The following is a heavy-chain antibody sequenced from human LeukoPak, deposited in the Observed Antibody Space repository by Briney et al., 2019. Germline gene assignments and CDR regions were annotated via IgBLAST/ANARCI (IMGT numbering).Heavy chain of an antibody. CDR3: ARANNDKKGKQQLVLWGDWFDP. J-gene: IGHJ5*02. D-gene: IGHD6-13*01. CDR1: GDSVSSNSAA. Sequence: SQTLSLTCAISGDSVSSNSAAWNWIRQSPSRGLEWLGRTYYRSKLYNDYAVSVKSRITINPDTSKNQFSLQLNSVTPEDTAVYYCARANNDKKGKQQLVLWGDWFDPWGQGTLVTVSS. V-gene: IGHV6-1*01. CDR2: TYYRSKLYN.